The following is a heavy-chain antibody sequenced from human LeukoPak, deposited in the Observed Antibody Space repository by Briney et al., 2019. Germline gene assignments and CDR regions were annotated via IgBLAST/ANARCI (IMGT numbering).Heavy chain of an antibody. D-gene: IGHD3-10*01. J-gene: IGHJ4*02. CDR3: AREGRDYYGSGSPNYNDY. V-gene: IGHV3-21*01. CDR2: ISNSSSYI. CDR1: GFTFSSYS. Sequence: GGSLRLSCAASGFTFSSYSMNWVRHAPGKGLEWVSSISNSSSYIYYADSVKGRFTISRDNAKNSLYLQMNSLRAEDTAVYYCAREGRDYYGSGSPNYNDYWGQGTLVTVSS.